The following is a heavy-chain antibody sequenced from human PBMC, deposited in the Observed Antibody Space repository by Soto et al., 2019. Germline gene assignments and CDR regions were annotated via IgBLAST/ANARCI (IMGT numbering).Heavy chain of an antibody. V-gene: IGHV3-48*01. CDR3: ALGKFDY. CDR1: GFTFSTYS. CDR2: ISSSSTTT. Sequence: EVQLVESGGGLVQPGGSLRLSCAASGFTFSTYSMNWVRQAPGKGLEWVSYISSSSTTTYYADSVRVRFTISRDNAKNSLYLQMNSLRAEDTAVYYCALGKFDYWGQGTLFTVSS. J-gene: IGHJ4*02.